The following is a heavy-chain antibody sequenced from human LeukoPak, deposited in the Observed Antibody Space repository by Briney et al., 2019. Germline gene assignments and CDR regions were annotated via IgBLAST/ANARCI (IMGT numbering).Heavy chain of an antibody. V-gene: IGHV4-34*01. CDR2: INHSGST. D-gene: IGHD4-17*01. CDR1: GGSFSGYY. Sequence: KTSETLSLTCAVYGGSFSGYYWSWIRQPPGKGLEWIGEINHSGSTNYNPSLKSRVTISVGTSKNQFSLKLSSVTAADTAVYYCARPGGDYGDYSPMSAFDIWGQGTMVTVSS. J-gene: IGHJ3*02. CDR3: ARPGGDYGDYSPMSAFDI.